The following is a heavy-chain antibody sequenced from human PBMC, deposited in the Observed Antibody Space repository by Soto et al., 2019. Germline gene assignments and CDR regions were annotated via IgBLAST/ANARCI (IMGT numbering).Heavy chain of an antibody. J-gene: IGHJ6*02. Sequence: GGSLRLSCAASGFSFDDYAIHWVRQAPGKGLEWVSGINLNSGIIGYADFLKGRFTISRDNAKSSLYLQMNSLRVEDTALYYCAKDRGSGSYAANYYYYGMDVWGQGTTVTV. D-gene: IGHD3-10*01. CDR2: INLNSGII. V-gene: IGHV3-9*01. CDR3: AKDRGSGSYAANYYYYGMDV. CDR1: GFSFDDYA.